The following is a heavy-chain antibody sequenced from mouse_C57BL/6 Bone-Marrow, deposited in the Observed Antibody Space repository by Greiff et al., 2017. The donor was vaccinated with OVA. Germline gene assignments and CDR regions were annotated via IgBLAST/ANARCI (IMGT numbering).Heavy chain of an antibody. V-gene: IGHV2-2*01. CDR1: GFSLTSYG. J-gene: IGHJ1*03. CDR2: IWSGGST. CDR3: ASYGNFPWYFDV. D-gene: IGHD2-1*01. Sequence: VQLQESGPGLVQPSQSLSITCTVSGFSLTSYGVHWVRQSPGKGLEWLGVIWSGGSTDYNAAFISRLSISKDNSKSQVFFKMNSLQADDTAIYYCASYGNFPWYFDVWGTGTTVTVSS.